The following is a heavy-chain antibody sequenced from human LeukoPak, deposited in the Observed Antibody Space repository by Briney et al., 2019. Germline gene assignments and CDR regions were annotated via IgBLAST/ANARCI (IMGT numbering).Heavy chain of an antibody. J-gene: IGHJ4*02. V-gene: IGHV6-1*01. Sequence: PSQTLSLTCAISGDSVSSNSAAWNWIRQSPSRGLEWLGRTYYRSKWYNDYAVSVKSRITINPDPSKNQFSLQLNSVPPEDTAVYYCARGVFGSSWYSYYFDYWGQGTLVTVSS. CDR1: GDSVSSNSAA. CDR2: TYYRSKWYN. D-gene: IGHD6-13*01. CDR3: ARGVFGSSWYSYYFDY.